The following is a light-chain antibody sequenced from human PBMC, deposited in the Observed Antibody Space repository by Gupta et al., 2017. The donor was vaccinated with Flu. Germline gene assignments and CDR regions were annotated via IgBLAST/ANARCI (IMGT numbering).Light chain of an antibody. V-gene: IGKV3-20*01. CDR2: GAS. Sequence: IVLTQSPGTVSLSPGERATLSCRASQSVSNSFLAWYQQKPGQAPRLLIFGASSRATGIPDRFSGSESGTDFTLTISRLEPEDFAVYYCQHFDYSPRGLTFGGGTKVEIK. CDR1: QSVSNSF. J-gene: IGKJ4*01. CDR3: QHFDYSPRGLT.